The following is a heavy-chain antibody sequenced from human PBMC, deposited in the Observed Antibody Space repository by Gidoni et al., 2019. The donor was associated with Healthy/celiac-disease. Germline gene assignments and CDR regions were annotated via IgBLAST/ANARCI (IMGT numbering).Heavy chain of an antibody. V-gene: IGHV4-31*03. CDR1: GGSISSGGYY. Sequence: QVQLQESGPGLVKPSQTLSLTCTVSGGSISSGGYYWSWIRQHPGKGLEWIGYIYYSGSTYYNPSLKSRVTISVDTSKNQFSLKLSSVTAADTAVYYCARAAPKIGELLLGYDYWGQGTLVTVSS. CDR2: IYYSGST. J-gene: IGHJ4*02. CDR3: ARAAPKIGELLLGYDY. D-gene: IGHD3-10*01.